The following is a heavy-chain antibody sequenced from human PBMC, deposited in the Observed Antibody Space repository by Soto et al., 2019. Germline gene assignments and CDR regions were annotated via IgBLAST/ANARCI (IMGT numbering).Heavy chain of an antibody. V-gene: IGHV3-66*01. CDR3: ARGGDGDYGFDY. D-gene: IGHD4-17*01. Sequence: VPLVESGGGLVQPGGSLRLSCAASGFTVSSNYMSWVRQAPGKGLEWVSVIYSGGSTYYADSVKGRFTISRDNSKNTLYLQRNSLRAEDTAVYYCARGGDGDYGFDYWGQGTLVTVSS. CDR1: GFTVSSNY. CDR2: IYSGGST. J-gene: IGHJ4*02.